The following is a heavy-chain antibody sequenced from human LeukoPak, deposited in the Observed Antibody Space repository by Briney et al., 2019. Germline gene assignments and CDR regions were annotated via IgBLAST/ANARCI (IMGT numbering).Heavy chain of an antibody. CDR2: IYYSGST. CDR1: GGSISSSSYY. D-gene: IGHD3-22*01. V-gene: IGHV4-39*07. Sequence: SETLSLTCTVSGGSISSSSYYWGWIRQPPGKGLEWIGSIYYSGSTYYNPSLKSRVTISVDTSKNQFSLRLSSVTAADTAVYYCARDPSGYFNYWGQGTLATVSS. CDR3: ARDPSGYFNY. J-gene: IGHJ4*02.